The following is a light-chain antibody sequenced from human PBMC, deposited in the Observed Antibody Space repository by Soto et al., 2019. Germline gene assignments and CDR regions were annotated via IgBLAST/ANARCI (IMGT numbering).Light chain of an antibody. J-gene: IGKJ1*01. CDR2: DAS. CDR3: QQRSHWLRRT. V-gene: IGKV3-11*01. Sequence: EIVLTQSPGTLSLSPGERATLSCRASQSVSIYLAWYQQKPGQAPRLLIYDASTRANGIPARFSGSGSGTDLPLTISSLEPEDFAVYYCQQRSHWLRRTFGQGTKVEIK. CDR1: QSVSIY.